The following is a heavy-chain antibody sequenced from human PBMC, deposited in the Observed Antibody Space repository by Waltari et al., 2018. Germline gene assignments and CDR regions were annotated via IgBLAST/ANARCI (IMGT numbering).Heavy chain of an antibody. CDR1: GGSFSGYY. J-gene: IGHJ4*02. D-gene: IGHD3-22*01. V-gene: IGHV4-34*01. CDR3: ALEGDSSGYYRVDY. CDR2: INHSGST. Sequence: QVQLQQWGAGLLKPSETLSLTCAVYGGSFSGYYWSWIRQPPGKGLEWIGEINHSGSTNYNPSLKSRVTISVDTSKNQFSLKLSFVTAADTAVYYCALEGDSSGYYRVDYWGQGTLVTVSS.